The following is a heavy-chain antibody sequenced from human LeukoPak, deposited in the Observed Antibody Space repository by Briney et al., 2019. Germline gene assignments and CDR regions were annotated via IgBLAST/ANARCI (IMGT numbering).Heavy chain of an antibody. V-gene: IGHV4-61*02. Sequence: SHTLSLMCSFCIGSISSGCYYWGWIRRPAGKGLEWIGRIYTSGSSNYNPSFKSGVTISVDTSKNQFSLKLSSVTAADTAVYFCARETYCSGGSCYQFDSWGQGTLVTVSS. CDR2: IYTSGSS. J-gene: IGHJ4*02. CDR3: ARETYCSGGSCYQFDS. CDR1: IGSISSGCYY. D-gene: IGHD2-15*01.